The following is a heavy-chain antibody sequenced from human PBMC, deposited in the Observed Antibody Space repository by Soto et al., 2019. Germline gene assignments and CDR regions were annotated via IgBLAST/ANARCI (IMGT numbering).Heavy chain of an antibody. Sequence: QFQLVQSGAEVKKPGSSVKVSCKAFGGTFSSNAITWVRQAPGQGLEWMGGIIPMFGSSTYAQKFQGRLTITADASTSTAYIELSSLRSEDTAVWYCASEKQKTIFYDCAMDVWGKGTTVTVSS. CDR2: IIPMFGSS. CDR3: ASEKQKTIFYDCAMDV. CDR1: GGTFSSNA. D-gene: IGHD5-12*01. V-gene: IGHV1-69*12. J-gene: IGHJ6*04.